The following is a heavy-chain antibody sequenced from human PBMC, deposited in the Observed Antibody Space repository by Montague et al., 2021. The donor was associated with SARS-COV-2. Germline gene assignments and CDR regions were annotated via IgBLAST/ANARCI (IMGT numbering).Heavy chain of an antibody. V-gene: IGHV4-61*08. D-gene: IGHD6-13*01. J-gene: IGHJ4*02. CDR3: ARVSLAAAATRSDY. Sequence: SETLSLTCTVSGGSVSSGGYYWSWIRQPPGKGLEWIGYIYYSGSTNYNPSLKSRVTISLDTSKNQFSLKLTSVTAADTAVYYCARVSLAAAATRSDYWGQGTLVNVSS. CDR1: GGSVSSGGYY. CDR2: IYYSGST.